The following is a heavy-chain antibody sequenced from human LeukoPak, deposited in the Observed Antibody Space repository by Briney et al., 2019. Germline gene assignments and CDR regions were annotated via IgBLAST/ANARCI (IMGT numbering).Heavy chain of an antibody. CDR1: GYTFTSYG. D-gene: IGHD3-3*01. V-gene: IGHV1-18*01. CDR3: ARESGSKNWFDP. Sequence: ASVKVSCKASGYTFTSYGISWVRQAPGQGLEWMGWISAYNGNTNYAQKLQGRVTMTTDTSTSTAYMELRSLRSDNTAVYYCARESGSKNWFDPWGQGALVTVSS. CDR2: ISAYNGNT. J-gene: IGHJ5*02.